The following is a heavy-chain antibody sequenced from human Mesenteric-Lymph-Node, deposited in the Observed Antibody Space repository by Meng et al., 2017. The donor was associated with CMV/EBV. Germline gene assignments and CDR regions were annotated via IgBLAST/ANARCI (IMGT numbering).Heavy chain of an antibody. Sequence: GESLKIPWATSGFTFSSYSMNWVRQAPGKGLGWVSCISYSSGQIPYADPVKGRFTISRDNSKKSVYLQMNSLSPEDTAFYYCARTTTAGDGGPLDSWGQGTLVTVSS. CDR1: GFTFSSYS. CDR2: ISYSSGQI. J-gene: IGHJ4*02. D-gene: IGHD4-11*01. CDR3: ARTTTAGDGGPLDS. V-gene: IGHV3-21*04.